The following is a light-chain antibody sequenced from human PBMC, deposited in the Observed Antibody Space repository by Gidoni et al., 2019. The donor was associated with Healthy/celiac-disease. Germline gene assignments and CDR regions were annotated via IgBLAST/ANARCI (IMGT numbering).Light chain of an antibody. CDR2: GAS. Sequence: IVMTQSPATLSVSPGERATLSCRASQSVSSNLAWYQQKPGQAPRLLIYGASTRATGIPEFTLTISSLQSEDFAVYYCQQYNNWWGTFGQGTKVEIK. V-gene: IGKV3-15*01. J-gene: IGKJ1*01. CDR1: QSVSSN. CDR3: QQYNNWWGT.